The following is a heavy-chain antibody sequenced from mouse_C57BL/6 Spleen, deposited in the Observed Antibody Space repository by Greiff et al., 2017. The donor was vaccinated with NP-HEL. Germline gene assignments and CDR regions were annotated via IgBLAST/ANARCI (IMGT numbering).Heavy chain of an antibody. Sequence: QVQLQQSGAELVKPGASVKLSCKASGYTFTSYWMHWVKQRPGRGLEWIGRIDPESGGTKYNEKFKSKATLTVDKSSSTAYMQLSSLTSEDSAVSCCLSYYYGSYYFDYWGQGTTLTVSS. CDR3: LSYYYGSYYFDY. CDR2: IDPESGGT. CDR1: GYTFTSYW. V-gene: IGHV1-72*01. J-gene: IGHJ2*01. D-gene: IGHD1-1*01.